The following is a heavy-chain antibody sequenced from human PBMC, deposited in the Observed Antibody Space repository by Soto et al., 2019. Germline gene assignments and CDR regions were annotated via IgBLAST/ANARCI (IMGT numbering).Heavy chain of an antibody. CDR2: IYHTGIA. V-gene: IGHV4-4*02. CDR1: GDSIANNHW. CDR3: VSKLGPYYYGLDV. D-gene: IGHD3-16*01. J-gene: IGHJ6*02. Sequence: SETLSLTCTVYGDSIANNHWWSWVRQPPGKGPELIGEIYHTGIANYNPSLESRVAFSVDKSKNQFSLSLTSVTAADTAVYYCVSKLGPYYYGLDVWGQGTTVTVSS.